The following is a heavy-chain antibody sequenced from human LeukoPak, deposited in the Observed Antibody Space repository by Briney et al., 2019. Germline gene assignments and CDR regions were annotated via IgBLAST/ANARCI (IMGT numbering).Heavy chain of an antibody. D-gene: IGHD3-3*01. J-gene: IGHJ5*02. CDR2: INHSGST. Sequence: PSETLSLTCAVYGGSFSGYYWSWIRQPPGKGLEWIGEINHSGSTNYNPSLESRVTISVDTSKNQFSLKLSSVTAADTAVYYCARGGQGMDYDFWSGPSNWFDPWGQGTLVTVSS. V-gene: IGHV4-34*01. CDR1: GGSFSGYY. CDR3: ARGGQGMDYDFWSGPSNWFDP.